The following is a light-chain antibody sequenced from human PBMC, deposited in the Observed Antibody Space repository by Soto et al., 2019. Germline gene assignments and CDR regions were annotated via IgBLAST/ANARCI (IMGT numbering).Light chain of an antibody. Sequence: QSVLTQPPSASGTPGQRVTIACSGSNSNIGSETVHWYQQVPGTAPKLLIYANNQRPSGVPDRFSVSKSGTSASLAIGGLESEDEADYYCASWDDSLKGWVFGGGTKLTVL. CDR2: ANN. CDR3: ASWDDSLKGWV. J-gene: IGLJ3*02. CDR1: NSNIGSET. V-gene: IGLV1-44*01.